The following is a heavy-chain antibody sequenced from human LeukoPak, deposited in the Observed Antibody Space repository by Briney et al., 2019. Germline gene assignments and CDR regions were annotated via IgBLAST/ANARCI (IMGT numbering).Heavy chain of an antibody. J-gene: IGHJ6*02. D-gene: IGHD1-26*01. CDR1: GFTFSSYS. CDR3: AKQSGSYLYYYYGMDV. Sequence: NPGGSLRLSCAASGFTFSSYSMNWVRQAPGKGLEWVSSISSSSSYIHYADSVKGRFTISRDNSKNTLYLQMSSLRAEDTAVYYCAKQSGSYLYYYYGMDVWGQGTTVTVSS. V-gene: IGHV3-21*04. CDR2: ISSSSSYI.